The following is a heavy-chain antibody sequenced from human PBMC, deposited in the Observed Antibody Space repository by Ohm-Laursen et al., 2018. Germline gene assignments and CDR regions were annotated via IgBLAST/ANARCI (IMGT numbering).Heavy chain of an antibody. D-gene: IGHD3-16*01. CDR2: IYYNGST. CDR3: ARDWGGWMGAFDI. V-gene: IGHV4-59*12. Sequence: GTLSLTCTVSGGSISSYYWSWIRQPPGKGLEWIGYIYYNGSTNYNPSLKSRVTMSVDTSKNQFSLNLSSVTAADTAMYYCARDWGGWMGAFDIWGQGTMVTVSS. J-gene: IGHJ3*02. CDR1: GGSISSYY.